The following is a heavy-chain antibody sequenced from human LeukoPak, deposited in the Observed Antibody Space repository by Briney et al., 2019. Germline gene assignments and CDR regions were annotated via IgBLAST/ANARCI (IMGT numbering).Heavy chain of an antibody. V-gene: IGHV4-39*01. CDR2: ICFSRTT. J-gene: IGHJ4*02. Sequence: SETPSLTCTVSGGSISSSDSYRAWVRQPPGKGLEWIGSICFSRTTYYNPSLKSRVTMSIDTSKNHFSLKVASVTAADTAVYYCGRHFPETGRDEQPLEYWGQGSLFTVSS. D-gene: IGHD3-10*01. CDR1: GGSISSSDSY. CDR3: GRHFPETGRDEQPLEY.